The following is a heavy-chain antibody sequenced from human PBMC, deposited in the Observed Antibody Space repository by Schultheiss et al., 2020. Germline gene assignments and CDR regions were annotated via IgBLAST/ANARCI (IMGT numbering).Heavy chain of an antibody. J-gene: IGHJ4*02. CDR2: IFSNDEK. Sequence: SGPTLVKPTQTLTLTCTFSGFSLSTSGVGVGWIRQPPGKALEWLAHIFSNDEKSYSTSLKSRLTISKDTSKSQVVLTMTNMDPVDTATYYCARSLGYCTNGVCRPTPLHDYWGQGTLVTVSS. CDR1: GFSLSTSGVG. V-gene: IGHV2-26*01. CDR3: ARSLGYCTNGVCRPTPLHDY. D-gene: IGHD2-8*01.